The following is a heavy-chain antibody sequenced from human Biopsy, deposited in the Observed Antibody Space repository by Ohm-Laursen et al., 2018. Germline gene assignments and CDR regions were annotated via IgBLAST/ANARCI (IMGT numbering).Heavy chain of an antibody. CDR2: FYYSVMT. D-gene: IGHD4-11*01. V-gene: IGHV4-61*01. J-gene: IGHJ6*02. CDR1: GDSISSSSYF. Sequence: SQTLSLTCAVSGDSISSSSYFWGWIRQPPGKGLEWIGPFYYSVMTNYNPSLQSRVSISVDTSRNQVSLTLSSVTAADTAVYYCARDSGILNYGNFKYYHYYGMDVWGQGTKVTVSS. CDR3: ARDSGILNYGNFKYYHYYGMDV.